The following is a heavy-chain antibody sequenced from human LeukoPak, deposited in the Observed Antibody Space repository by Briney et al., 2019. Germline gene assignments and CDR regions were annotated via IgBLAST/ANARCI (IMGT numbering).Heavy chain of an antibody. J-gene: IGHJ4*02. CDR3: ARHASVSGNWPRPLDY. CDR2: IYYSGST. Sequence: SETLSLTCTVSGGSISGYYWSWIRQPPGKGLERIGYIYYSGSTNYNPSLKSQVTISVDTSKNQFSLKLTSVTAADTAVYYCARHASVSGNWPRPLDYWDQGSLVTVSS. CDR1: GGSISGYY. V-gene: IGHV4-59*08. D-gene: IGHD3-3*01.